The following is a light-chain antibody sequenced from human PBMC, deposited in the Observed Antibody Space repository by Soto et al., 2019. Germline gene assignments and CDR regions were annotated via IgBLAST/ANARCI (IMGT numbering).Light chain of an antibody. J-gene: IGKJ4*01. Sequence: DIHMTQSPSTLSGSVGDRVTITCRASHTISSWLAWYQQKPGKAPNLLIYTTSSLQTGVPSRFRGSGSGAEFTLTISSLQPEDFATYSCQQLASYPIGTFGGGTKVDIK. CDR3: QQLASYPIGT. V-gene: IGKV1-5*01. CDR1: HTISSW. CDR2: TTS.